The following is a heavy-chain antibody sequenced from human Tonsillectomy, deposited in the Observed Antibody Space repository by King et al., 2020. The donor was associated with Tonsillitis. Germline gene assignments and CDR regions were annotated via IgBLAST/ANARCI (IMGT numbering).Heavy chain of an antibody. CDR3: ARSSLQYCSSTSCYVNYGMDV. CDR2: ISYDGSNK. V-gene: IGHV3-30*04. D-gene: IGHD2-2*01. Sequence: QVQLVESGGGVVQPGGSLRLSCAASGFTFSTHAIHWVRQAPGKGLEWVAFISYDGSNKYYAEAVKGRFTISRENSKNTLYLQMNSLRAEDTAVYYCARSSLQYCSSTSCYVNYGMDVWGQGTTVTVSS. J-gene: IGHJ6*02. CDR1: GFTFSTHA.